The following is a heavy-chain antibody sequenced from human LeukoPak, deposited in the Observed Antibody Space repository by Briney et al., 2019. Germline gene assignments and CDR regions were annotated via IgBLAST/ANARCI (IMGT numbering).Heavy chain of an antibody. J-gene: IGHJ4*02. Sequence: SGPTLVKPTQTLTLTCTFSGFSLSTSGVGVGWIRQPPGKALEWLAIIFWDDDKRYSPFLKSRLTITKDTSKNQVVLTMTNMDPVDTVTYYCAHSLPYDHGLDYWGQGTLVTVSS. V-gene: IGHV2-5*02. CDR3: AHSLPYDHGLDY. CDR2: IFWDDDK. D-gene: IGHD3-16*01. CDR1: GFSLSTSGVG.